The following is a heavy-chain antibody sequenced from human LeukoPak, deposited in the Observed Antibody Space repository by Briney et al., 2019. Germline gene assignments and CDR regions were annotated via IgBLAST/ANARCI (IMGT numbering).Heavy chain of an antibody. Sequence: SETLSLTCAVSGGSISSGGYSWSWIRQPPGKGLEWIGYIYHSGSTYYNPSLKSRVTISVDRSKNQFSLKLSSVTAADTAVYYCAREYYGSGSYPLWGQGTLVTVSS. J-gene: IGHJ4*02. CDR2: IYHSGST. V-gene: IGHV4-30-2*01. CDR3: AREYYGSGSYPL. D-gene: IGHD3-10*01. CDR1: GGSISSGGYS.